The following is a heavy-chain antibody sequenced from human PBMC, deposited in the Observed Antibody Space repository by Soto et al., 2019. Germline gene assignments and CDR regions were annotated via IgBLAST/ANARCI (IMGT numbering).Heavy chain of an antibody. V-gene: IGHV5-51*01. CDR2: IYPDDSET. D-gene: IGHD6-19*01. CDR3: AISGYSSGWYPRWFDP. J-gene: IGHJ5*02. Sequence: GESLKISCKGSGYSFTSYWIGWVRQMPGRGLEWMGIIYPDDSETRYSPSFQGQVTISADKSISTAYLQWSSLKASDTAMYYCAISGYSSGWYPRWFDPWGHGTLVTVSS. CDR1: GYSFTSYW.